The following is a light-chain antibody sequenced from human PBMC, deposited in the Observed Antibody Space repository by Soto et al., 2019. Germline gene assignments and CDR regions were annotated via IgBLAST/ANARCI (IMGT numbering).Light chain of an antibody. CDR2: WAS. J-gene: IGKJ4*01. Sequence: VLTQISDVLAASLDERATINCKSSQSVLYSSNNKNYLAWYQQKPGQPPKLLIYWASTRESGVPDRFSGSGSGTDFTLTISSLQAEDVAVYYCQQYYSSPLTFGGGTKVDIK. V-gene: IGKV4-1*01. CDR3: QQYYSSPLT. CDR1: QSVLYSSNNKNY.